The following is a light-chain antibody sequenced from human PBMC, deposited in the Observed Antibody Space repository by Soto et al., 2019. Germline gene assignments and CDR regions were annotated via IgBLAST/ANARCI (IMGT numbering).Light chain of an antibody. CDR2: GAS. Sequence: DLQMTQSPSSLSASVGARISITCQASQDIRTSLSWFQQKPGRAPKLLIYGASNLETGVPSRFRGSGSGTDFTFTISSLRPEDIATYYCQQYDNLPPFTFGPGTKVDIK. CDR3: QQYDNLPPFT. V-gene: IGKV1-33*01. J-gene: IGKJ3*01. CDR1: QDIRTS.